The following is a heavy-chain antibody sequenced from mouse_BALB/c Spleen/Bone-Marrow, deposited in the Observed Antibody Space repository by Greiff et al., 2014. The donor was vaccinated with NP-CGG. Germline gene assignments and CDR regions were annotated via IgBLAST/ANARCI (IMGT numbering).Heavy chain of an antibody. D-gene: IGHD2-14*01. CDR3: ARQGRYDGAWFAY. CDR1: GFTFSSYA. Sequence: VQLKESGGGLVKPGGSLKLSCAASGFTFSSYAMSWVRQTPEKRLEWVATISSGGSYTYYPDSVKGRFTISRDNAKNTLYLQMSSLRSEDTAMYYCARQGRYDGAWFAYWGQGTLVTVSA. CDR2: ISSGGSYT. J-gene: IGHJ3*01. V-gene: IGHV5-9-3*01.